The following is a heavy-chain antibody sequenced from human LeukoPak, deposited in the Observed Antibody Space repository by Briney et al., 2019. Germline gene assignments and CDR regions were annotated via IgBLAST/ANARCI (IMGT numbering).Heavy chain of an antibody. V-gene: IGHV3-15*01. CDR1: GFIFSDAW. J-gene: IGHJ4*02. Sequence: KAGGSLRLSCTASGFIFSDAWMSWVRQAPKKGLEWVGRIKSNVDGGTTDYAAPVKGRFTISRDDSRNTLYLQMNSLKTEDTGVYHCATIKYNPGILDYWGQGALVTVSS. CDR2: IKSNVDGGTT. D-gene: IGHD1-14*01. CDR3: ATIKYNPGILDY.